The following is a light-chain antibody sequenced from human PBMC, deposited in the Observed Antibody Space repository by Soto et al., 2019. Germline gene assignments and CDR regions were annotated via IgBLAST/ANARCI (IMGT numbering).Light chain of an antibody. CDR2: KAS. V-gene: IGKV1-5*03. CDR1: QSISNW. CDR3: QQYNNYFRT. Sequence: DIQITQSPSTLSASVGDRVTITCRASQSISNWLAWYQQKPGKAPKTLIYKASSLASGVPSRFSGSASGTEFTLTISSLQPDDFATYYCQQYNNYFRTFGQGTKVDIK. J-gene: IGKJ1*01.